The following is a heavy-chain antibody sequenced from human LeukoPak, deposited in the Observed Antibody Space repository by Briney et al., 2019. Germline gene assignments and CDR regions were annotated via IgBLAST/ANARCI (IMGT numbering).Heavy chain of an antibody. CDR1: GFTFSRFW. J-gene: IGHJ5*02. V-gene: IGHV3-74*01. Sequence: GGSLRLSCAASGFTFSRFWMHWVRQAPGKGLVWVSRIEGDGSRSTYADSVKGRFTISRDNAKNTLYLQMNSLRVEDTAVYYCARNIDYDSFAPWGQGTLVTVSS. D-gene: IGHD5-12*01. CDR2: IEGDGSRS. CDR3: ARNIDYDSFAP.